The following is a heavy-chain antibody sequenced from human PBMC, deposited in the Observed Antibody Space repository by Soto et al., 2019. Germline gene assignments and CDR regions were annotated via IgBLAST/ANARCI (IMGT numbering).Heavy chain of an antibody. CDR3: AKENRKATIFGVVIMDYYGMDV. CDR1: GFTFSSYG. J-gene: IGHJ6*02. CDR2: ISYDGSNK. Sequence: QVQLVESGGGVVQPGRSLRLSCAASGFTFSSYGMHWVRQAPGKGLEWVAVISYDGSNKYYADSVKGRFTISRDNSKNTLYLQMNSLRAEDTAVYYCAKENRKATIFGVVIMDYYGMDVWGQGTTVTVSS. D-gene: IGHD3-3*01. V-gene: IGHV3-30*18.